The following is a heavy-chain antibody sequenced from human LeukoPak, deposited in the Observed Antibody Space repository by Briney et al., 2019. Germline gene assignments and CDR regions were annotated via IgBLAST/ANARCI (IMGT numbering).Heavy chain of an antibody. CDR1: GFTFSSYA. J-gene: IGHJ4*02. Sequence: GGSLRLSCAASGFTFSSYAMSWVRQAPGKGLEWVSAISGSGTGTYYADSVKGRFTISRDNSKNSLYLQMNSLRTEDTALYYCAKDLEYSSSSAFDYWGQGTLVTVSS. CDR3: AKDLEYSSSSAFDY. CDR2: ISGSGTGT. V-gene: IGHV3-23*01. D-gene: IGHD6-6*01.